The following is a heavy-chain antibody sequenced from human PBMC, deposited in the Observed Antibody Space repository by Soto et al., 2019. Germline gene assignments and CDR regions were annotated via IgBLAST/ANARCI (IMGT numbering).Heavy chain of an antibody. D-gene: IGHD3-22*01. J-gene: IGHJ4*02. V-gene: IGHV3-30*18. CDR3: AKSASYYDSSGYYFYYFDY. CDR2: ISFDGSNK. CDR1: GFTFGSYD. Sequence: PGGSLRLSCAASGFTFGSYDMHWVRQAPGKGLEWVAVISFDGSNKYYADSVKGRFTTYRDYSKNTLYLQMNSLRAEDTAVYYCAKSASYYDSSGYYFYYFDYWGQGTLVTVSS.